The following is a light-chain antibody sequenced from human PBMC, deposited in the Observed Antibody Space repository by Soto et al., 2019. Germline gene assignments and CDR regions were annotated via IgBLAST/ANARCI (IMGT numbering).Light chain of an antibody. CDR3: QSYDSSLSVLYV. V-gene: IGLV1-40*01. Sequence: QAVVTQPPSVSGAPGQRVTISCTGSSSNIGAGYDVHWYQQLPGTAPKLLIYGNSNRPSGVPDRFSGSKSGTSASLAITGLQAEDEADYYCQSYDSSLSVLYVFGNGTKLTVL. J-gene: IGLJ1*01. CDR1: SSNIGAGYD. CDR2: GNS.